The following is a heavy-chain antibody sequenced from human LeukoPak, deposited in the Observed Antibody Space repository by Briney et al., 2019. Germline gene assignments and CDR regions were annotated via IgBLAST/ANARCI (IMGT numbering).Heavy chain of an antibody. CDR2: INTDGTVT. J-gene: IGHJ4*02. CDR3: ATKQWLAPPPDS. D-gene: IGHD6-19*01. V-gene: IGHV3-74*01. CDR1: GFTFSKYW. Sequence: HPGGSLRLSCAASGFTFSKYWMHWVRQAPGKGLESVSRINTDGTVTTYADSVKGRFTVSRDNADNTMFLQMNSVRDGDTAVYYCATKQWLAPPPDSWGQGTPVTVSS.